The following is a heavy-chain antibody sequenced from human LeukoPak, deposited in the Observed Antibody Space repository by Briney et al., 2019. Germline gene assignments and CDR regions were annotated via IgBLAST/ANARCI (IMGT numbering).Heavy chain of an antibody. CDR2: IWYDGSNK. CDR3: ARDPDDYGDYSYFDY. V-gene: IGHV3-33*01. CDR1: GFTFSSYG. D-gene: IGHD4-17*01. Sequence: GGSLRLSCAASGFTFSSYGMHRVRQAPGKGLEWVAVIWYDGSNKYYADSVKGRFTIYRDNSKNTLFLQMNSLRAEDTAVYYCARDPDDYGDYSYFDYWGQGTLVTVSS. J-gene: IGHJ4*02.